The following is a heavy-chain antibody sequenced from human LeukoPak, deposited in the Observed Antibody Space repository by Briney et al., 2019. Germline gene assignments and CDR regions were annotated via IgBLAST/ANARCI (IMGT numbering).Heavy chain of an antibody. CDR2: IKQDGSEK. J-gene: IGHJ2*01. CDR3: ASRRFDL. Sequence: GGSLRLSCAGSGLTFSNYWMSWVRQAPGKGLEWVADIKQDGSEKYYVDSAKGRFTISRDNAKNSLFLQMNSLRAEDTAVYYCASRRFDLWGRGTLVTVSS. V-gene: IGHV3-7*01. CDR1: GLTFSNYW.